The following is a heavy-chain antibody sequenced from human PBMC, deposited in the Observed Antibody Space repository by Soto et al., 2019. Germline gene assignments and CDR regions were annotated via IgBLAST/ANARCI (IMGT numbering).Heavy chain of an antibody. Sequence: PSETLSLTCTVSGGSISSYYWSWIRQPPGKGLEWIGYIYYSGSTNYNPSLKSRVTISVDTSKNQFSLKLSSVTAADTAVYYCATGTSTITMVRGYYYYYYMDVWGKGTTVTVSS. V-gene: IGHV4-59*01. D-gene: IGHD3-10*01. CDR1: GGSISSYY. CDR2: IYYSGST. J-gene: IGHJ6*03. CDR3: ATGTSTITMVRGYYYYYYMDV.